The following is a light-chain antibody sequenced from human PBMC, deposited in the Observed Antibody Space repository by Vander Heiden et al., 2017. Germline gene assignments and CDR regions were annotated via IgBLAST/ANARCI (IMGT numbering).Light chain of an antibody. CDR3: SSYTSSSTPWV. CDR2: DVS. CDR1: STDVGGYND. V-gene: IGLV2-14*01. Sequence: QSALTQPAPASRSPGHSITISCTGTSTDVGGYNDVSWYQQHPGKAPKLLIYDVSNRPSGVSNRFSGSRSGNTASLTISGLQAEDEADYYCSSYTSSSTPWVFGTGTKVTVL. J-gene: IGLJ1*01.